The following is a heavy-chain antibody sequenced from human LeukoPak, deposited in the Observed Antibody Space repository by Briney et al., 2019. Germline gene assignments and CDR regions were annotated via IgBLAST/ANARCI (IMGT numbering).Heavy chain of an antibody. CDR2: INTNTGNP. Sequence: ASVKVSCKASGYTFTSYAMNWVRQAPGQGLEWMGWINTNTGNPTYAQGFTGRFVFSLDTSVSTAYLQISSLKAEDTAVYYCASSVPARYHRDLNFDYWDQGTLVTVSS. J-gene: IGHJ4*02. CDR1: GYTFTSYA. V-gene: IGHV7-4-1*02. D-gene: IGHD2-2*01. CDR3: ASSVPARYHRDLNFDY.